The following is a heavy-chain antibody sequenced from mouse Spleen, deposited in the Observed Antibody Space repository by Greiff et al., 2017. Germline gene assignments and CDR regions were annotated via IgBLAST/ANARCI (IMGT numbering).Heavy chain of an antibody. D-gene: IGHD4-1*01. CDR3: ARNSNWDEGTWFAY. J-gene: IGHJ3*01. Sequence: QVQLKESGPGLVQPSQSLSITCTVSGFSLTSYGVHWVRQSPGKGLEWLGVIWSGGSTDYNAAFISRLSISKDNSKSQVFFKMNSLQADDTAIYYCARNSNWDEGTWFAYWGQGTLVTVSA. V-gene: IGHV2-2*01. CDR1: GFSLTSYG. CDR2: IWSGGST.